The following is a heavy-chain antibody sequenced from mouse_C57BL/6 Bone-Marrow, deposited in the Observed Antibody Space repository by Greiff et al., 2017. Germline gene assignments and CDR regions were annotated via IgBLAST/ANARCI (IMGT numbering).Heavy chain of an antibody. J-gene: IGHJ3*01. CDR1: GYAFTNYL. Sequence: QFQLQQSGAELVRPGTSVKVSCKASGYAFTNYLIEWVKQRPGQGLEWIGVLNPGSGGTNYTEKFKGKATLTADKSSSTAYMQLSSLTSEDSAVYFCARSKNWDSWFAYWGQGTLVTVSA. CDR2: LNPGSGGT. V-gene: IGHV1-54*01. D-gene: IGHD4-1*01. CDR3: ARSKNWDSWFAY.